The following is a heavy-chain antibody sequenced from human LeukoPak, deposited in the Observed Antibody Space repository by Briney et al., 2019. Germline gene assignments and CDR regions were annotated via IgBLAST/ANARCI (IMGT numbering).Heavy chain of an antibody. J-gene: IGHJ4*03. CDR3: ARGPTISETGYFDY. D-gene: IGHD1-1*01. Sequence: PSETLSLTCAVYGGSFSSYYSSWIRQSPGKGLEWIAEINHRGDTNYNPSVKSRVTISVDTSKNQFSLKVTSLTAADTAVYYCARGPTISETGYFDYWGQGTLVTVSS. CDR2: INHRGDT. V-gene: IGHV4-34*01. CDR1: GGSFSSYY.